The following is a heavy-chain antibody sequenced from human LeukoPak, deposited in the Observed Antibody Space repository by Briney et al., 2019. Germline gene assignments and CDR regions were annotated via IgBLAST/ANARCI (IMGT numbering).Heavy chain of an antibody. Sequence: ASVKVSCKASGYTFTSYGISWVRQAPGQGLEWMGWISAYNGNTNYAQKLQGRVTMTTDTSTSTAYMELRSLRSDDTAVYYCAITSQGEGELPHFDYWGQGTLVTVSS. CDR3: AITSQGEGELPHFDY. V-gene: IGHV1-18*01. J-gene: IGHJ4*02. D-gene: IGHD1-26*01. CDR1: GYTFTSYG. CDR2: ISAYNGNT.